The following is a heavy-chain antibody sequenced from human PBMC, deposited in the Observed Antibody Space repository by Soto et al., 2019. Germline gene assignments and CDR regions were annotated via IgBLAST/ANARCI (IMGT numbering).Heavy chain of an antibody. V-gene: IGHV3-13*01. CDR2: IGTAGDT. D-gene: IGHD4-17*01. J-gene: IGHJ5*02. CDR3: ARGRYGDYAFHP. CDR1: GFTFSSYD. Sequence: EVQLVESGGGLVQPGGSLRLSCAASGFTFSSYDMHWVRQATGKGLEWVSAIGTAGDTYYPGSVKGRFTISRENAKNSLYLQMNSLRAGDTAVYYCARGRYGDYAFHPWGQGTLVTVSS.